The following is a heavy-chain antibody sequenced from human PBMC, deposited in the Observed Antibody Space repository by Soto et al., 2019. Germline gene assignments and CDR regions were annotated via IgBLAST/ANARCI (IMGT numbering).Heavy chain of an antibody. J-gene: IGHJ4*02. V-gene: IGHV3-48*02. CDR3: ARETGLRSSGWSYYFDF. D-gene: IGHD6-19*01. Sequence: EVQLVESGGGMVQPGASLIVSCAASGFTLSSYSTNWVRQAPGQGVEWVSYISGSGGTLYYADSVKGRFTISRDNAKNLLSVQMNSLRDEDTAVYLCARETGLRSSGWSYYFDFWGQGNRVTVSS. CDR1: GFTLSSYS. CDR2: ISGSGGTL.